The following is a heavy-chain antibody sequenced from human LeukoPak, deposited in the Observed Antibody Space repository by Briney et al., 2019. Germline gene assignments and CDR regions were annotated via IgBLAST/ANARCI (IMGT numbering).Heavy chain of an antibody. CDR2: IYYSGST. Sequence: SETLSLTCTVSGGSISSYYWSRIRQPPGKGLEWIGYIYYSGSTNYNPSLKSRVTISVDTSKNQFSLKLSSVTAADTAVYYCARVDGSGWYLDYWGQGTLVTVSS. D-gene: IGHD6-19*01. V-gene: IGHV4-59*01. J-gene: IGHJ4*02. CDR1: GGSISSYY. CDR3: ARVDGSGWYLDY.